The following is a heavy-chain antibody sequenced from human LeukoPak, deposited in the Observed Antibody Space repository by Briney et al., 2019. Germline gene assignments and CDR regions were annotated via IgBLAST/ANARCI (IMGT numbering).Heavy chain of an antibody. CDR3: AIQPWGSGNNWYFDL. Sequence: ASVKLSCKPSGYTFTGFYIHWVRQAPGQGLEWIGRISPDSGGSDYAQRYQGRVTMTRDTSITTAYMDLSSLSSDDTAVYYCAIQPWGSGNNWYFDLWGRGTLVTVSS. J-gene: IGHJ2*01. CDR2: ISPDSGGS. CDR1: GYTFTGFY. V-gene: IGHV1-2*02. D-gene: IGHD7-27*01.